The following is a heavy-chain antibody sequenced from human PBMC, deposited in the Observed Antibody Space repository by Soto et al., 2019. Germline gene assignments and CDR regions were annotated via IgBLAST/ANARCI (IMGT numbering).Heavy chain of an antibody. V-gene: IGHV5-51*01. Sequence: ESLKISCKGSGYSFSNYWIAWVRQMPGKGLEWMGIIYPGDSDTRYSPSFQGQVTISVDKSISTAYLQWSSLKASDTAIYYCARHFYDYLDYWGQGILVTVSS. CDR1: GYSFSNYW. D-gene: IGHD3-16*01. J-gene: IGHJ4*02. CDR3: ARHFYDYLDY. CDR2: IYPGDSDT.